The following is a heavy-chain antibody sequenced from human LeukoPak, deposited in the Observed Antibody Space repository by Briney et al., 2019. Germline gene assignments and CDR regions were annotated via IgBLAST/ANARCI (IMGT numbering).Heavy chain of an antibody. J-gene: IGHJ6*03. V-gene: IGHV1-2*02. Sequence: ASVKVSCTPSGYTFTDYYMHWVRQAPGQGLEWMGWINPNSGGTNYAQKFQGRVTMTRDTSISTAYMELSRLRSDDTAVYYCARGEDLGPFYHNYMDVWGKGTTVTVSS. CDR1: GYTFTDYY. CDR3: ARGEDLGPFYHNYMDV. CDR2: INPNSGGT.